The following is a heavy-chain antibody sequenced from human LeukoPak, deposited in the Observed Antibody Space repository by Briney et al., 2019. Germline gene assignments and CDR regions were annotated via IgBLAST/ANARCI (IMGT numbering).Heavy chain of an antibody. CDR1: GDSINAYY. CDR2: IYFSVTT. D-gene: IGHD6-13*01. CDR3: ARRRAEGGSNGHYNWFDP. J-gene: IGHJ5*02. Sequence: PSETLSLTCTVSGDSINAYYWGWIRQPPGKGLEWIGYIYFSVTTKYNPSLESRVTISVDTSKNQFSLKLSSVTAADTAVYYCARRRAEGGSNGHYNWFDPWGQGILVTVSS. V-gene: IGHV4-59*08.